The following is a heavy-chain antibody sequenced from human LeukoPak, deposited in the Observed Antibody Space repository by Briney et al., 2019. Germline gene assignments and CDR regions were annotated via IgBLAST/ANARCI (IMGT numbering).Heavy chain of an antibody. J-gene: IGHJ3*01. CDR3: AKLPDGYSSGSDAFDV. CDR2: ISYGGNDK. D-gene: IGHD6-19*01. CDR1: GFTFSSYG. V-gene: IGHV3-30*18. Sequence: GRSLRLSCAASGFTFSSYGMHWVRQAPGKGLEWVAVISYGGNDKYYAGSVKGRFTISRDNSKNTLYLQMNSLRAEDTAVYYCAKLPDGYSSGSDAFDVWGQGTMVTVSS.